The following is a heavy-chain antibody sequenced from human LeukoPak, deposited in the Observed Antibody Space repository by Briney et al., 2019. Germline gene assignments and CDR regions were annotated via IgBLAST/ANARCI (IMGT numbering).Heavy chain of an antibody. V-gene: IGHV3-21*04. D-gene: IGHD2-2*02. CDR3: ARGGEYTTSP. CDR1: GFTFSIYA. CDR2: ISTSSSYI. Sequence: GGSLRLSCAASGFTFSIYAMNWVRQAPGEGLEWVSSISTSSSYIYYADSVKGRFTISRDNAKNSLFLQMNSLRAEDTAVYYCARGGEYTTSPWGQGTLVTVSS. J-gene: IGHJ4*02.